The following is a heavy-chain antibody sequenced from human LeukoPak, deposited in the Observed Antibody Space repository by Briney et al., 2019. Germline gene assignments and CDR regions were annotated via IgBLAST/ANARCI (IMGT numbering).Heavy chain of an antibody. CDR3: ARGLTTANVVVGK. CDR2: INWNGGST. D-gene: IGHD4-17*01. Sequence: GGSLRLSCAASGFTFSDYYMTWIRQAPGKGLEWVSGINWNGGSTGYADSVKGRFTISRDNAKNSLYLQMNSLRAEDTALYYCARGLTTANVVVGKWGQGTLVTVSS. CDR1: GFTFSDYY. J-gene: IGHJ4*02. V-gene: IGHV3-20*04.